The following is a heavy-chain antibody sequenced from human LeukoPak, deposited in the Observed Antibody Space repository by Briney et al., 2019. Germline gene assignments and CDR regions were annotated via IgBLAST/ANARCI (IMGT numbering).Heavy chain of an antibody. D-gene: IGHD3-22*01. V-gene: IGHV4-39*01. J-gene: IGHJ5*02. CDR2: IYYSGST. Sequence: SETLSLTXTVSGGSISSSSYYWGWIRQPPGKGLEGIGSIYYSGSTYYNPSLKSRVTISVDTSKNQLSLKLSSVTAADTAVYYCARQGYYDSQFDPWGQGTLVTVSS. CDR3: ARQGYYDSQFDP. CDR1: GGSISSSSYY.